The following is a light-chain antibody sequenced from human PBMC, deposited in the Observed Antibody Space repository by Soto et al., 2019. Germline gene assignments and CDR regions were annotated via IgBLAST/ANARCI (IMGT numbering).Light chain of an antibody. J-gene: IGLJ1*01. CDR1: SSDVGGYNY. Sequence: QSALTQPASVSGSPGQSITISCTGTSSDVGGYNYVSWYQQHPGKAPKLMIYDVSNRPSGVSNRFSGSKSGNTASLTISGLQAEDEAVFYCSSYTSSSTPLFVFGTGTRVTAL. CDR3: SSYTSSSTPLFV. CDR2: DVS. V-gene: IGLV2-14*01.